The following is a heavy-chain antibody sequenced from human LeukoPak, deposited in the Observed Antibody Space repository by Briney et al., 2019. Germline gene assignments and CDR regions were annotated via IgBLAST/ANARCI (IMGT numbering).Heavy chain of an antibody. CDR3: ARLNRYSSSWYWSSDYYYGMDV. CDR2: ISGSGGST. J-gene: IGHJ6*02. Sequence: PGGSLRLSCAASGFTLSSYAMSWVRQAPGKGLEWVSAISGSGGSTYYADSVKGRFTISRDNAKNSLYLQMNSLRAEDTAVYYCARLNRYSSSWYWSSDYYYGMDVWGQGTTVTVSS. D-gene: IGHD6-13*01. V-gene: IGHV3-23*01. CDR1: GFTLSSYA.